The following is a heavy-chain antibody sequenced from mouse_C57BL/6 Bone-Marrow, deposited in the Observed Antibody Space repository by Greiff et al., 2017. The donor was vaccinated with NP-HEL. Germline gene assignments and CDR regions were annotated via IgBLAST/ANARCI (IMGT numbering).Heavy chain of an antibody. D-gene: IGHD4-1*01. CDR3: ARNWVDY. J-gene: IGHJ4*01. V-gene: IGHV1-76*01. CDR2: IYPGSGNT. CDR1: GYTFTDYY. Sequence: QVQLQQSGAELVRPGASVKLSCKASGYTFTDYYINWVKQRPGPGLEWIARIYPGSGNTYYNEKFKGKATLTAEKSSSTAYLQLSSLTSEDSAVYFFARNWVDYWGQGTSVTVSS.